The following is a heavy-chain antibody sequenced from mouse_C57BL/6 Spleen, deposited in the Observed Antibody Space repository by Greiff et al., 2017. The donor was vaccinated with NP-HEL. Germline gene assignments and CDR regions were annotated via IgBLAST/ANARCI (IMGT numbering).Heavy chain of an antibody. CDR1: GYTFTSYW. CDR3: ARYSITTVVGEAMDY. CDR2: IDPSDSYT. J-gene: IGHJ4*01. D-gene: IGHD1-1*01. Sequence: QVQLQQPGAELVMPGASVKLSCKASGYTFTSYWMHWVKQRPGQGLEWIGEIDPSDSYTNYNQKFKGKSTLTVDKSSSTAYMQLSSLTSEDSAVYYCARYSITTVVGEAMDYWGQGTSVTVSS. V-gene: IGHV1-69*01.